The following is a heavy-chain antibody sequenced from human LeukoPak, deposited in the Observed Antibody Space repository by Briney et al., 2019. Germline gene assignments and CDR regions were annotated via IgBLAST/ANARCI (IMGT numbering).Heavy chain of an antibody. CDR3: AKGSRGTIFGTVFDY. CDR2: ISGSGGST. CDR1: GFTFSSYA. D-gene: IGHD3-3*01. Sequence: GGCLRLSCAASGFTFSSYAMSWVRQAPGKGLEWVSAISGSGGSTYYADSVKGRFTISRDNSKNTLYLQMNSLRAEDTAVYYCAKGSRGTIFGTVFDYWGQGTLVTVSS. J-gene: IGHJ4*02. V-gene: IGHV3-23*01.